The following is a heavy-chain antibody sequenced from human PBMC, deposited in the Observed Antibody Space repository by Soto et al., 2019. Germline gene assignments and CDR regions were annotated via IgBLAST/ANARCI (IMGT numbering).Heavy chain of an antibody. Sequence: EVQLVESGGGLVQRGRSLRLSCAASGFTFDDYAMHWVRQAPGKGLEWVSGISWNSGSIGYADSVKGRFTISRDNAKNSLYLQMNSLRAEDTALYYCVRYDFWSGYDYWGQGTLVTVSS. CDR2: ISWNSGSI. J-gene: IGHJ4*02. D-gene: IGHD3-3*01. V-gene: IGHV3-9*01. CDR3: VRYDFWSGYDY. CDR1: GFTFDDYA.